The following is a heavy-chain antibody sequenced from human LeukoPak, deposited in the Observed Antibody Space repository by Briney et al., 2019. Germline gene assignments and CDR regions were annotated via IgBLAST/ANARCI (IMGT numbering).Heavy chain of an antibody. CDR1: GGSFSGYY. CDR3: ARGRGGYYGSGRWYYYYYGMDV. V-gene: IGHV4-34*01. D-gene: IGHD3-10*01. Sequence: PSETLSLTCAAYGGSFSGYYWSWIRQPPGKGLEWIGEINHSGSTNYNPSLKSRVTISVDTSKNQFSLKLSSVTAADTAVYYCARGRGGYYGSGRWYYYYYGMDVWGQGTTVTVSS. J-gene: IGHJ6*02. CDR2: INHSGST.